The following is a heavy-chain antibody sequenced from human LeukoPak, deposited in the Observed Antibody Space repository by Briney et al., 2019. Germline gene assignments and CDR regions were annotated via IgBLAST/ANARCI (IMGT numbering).Heavy chain of an antibody. CDR1: GGSINNYY. V-gene: IGHV4-4*07. D-gene: IGHD2-15*01. Sequence: PSETLSLTCTVSGGSINNYYWSWIRQPAGKGLEWIGRIYTRGSTNYNPSLKSRVTMSVDTSKNQFSLKLSSVTAADTAVYYCARGRYCSADICSGGDAFDIWGKGTTVTVSS. CDR3: ARGRYCSADICSGGDAFDI. CDR2: IYTRGST. J-gene: IGHJ3*02.